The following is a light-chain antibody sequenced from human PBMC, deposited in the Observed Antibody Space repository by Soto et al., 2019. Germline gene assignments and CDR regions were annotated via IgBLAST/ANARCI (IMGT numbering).Light chain of an antibody. V-gene: IGKV1-17*01. CDR3: LKHDTYPFT. Sequence: DIQMTQSPSSLSASVGDRVTITCRASQGINNLLGWYQQGPGKAPKRLIYAASNLEGGVPSRFSGSGSGTEFNLTISILQTEDFATYYCLKHDTYPFTVGPGTKLYVK. J-gene: IGKJ3*01. CDR2: AAS. CDR1: QGINNL.